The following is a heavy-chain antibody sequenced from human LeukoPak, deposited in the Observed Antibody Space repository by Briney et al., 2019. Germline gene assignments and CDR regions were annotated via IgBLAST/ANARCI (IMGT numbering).Heavy chain of an antibody. Sequence: GGSLRLSCAASGFTFSNYAVSWVRQAPGKGLEWVSAISGSGGSTYYADSVKGRFTISRDNSKNTLYLQMNSLRAEDAAVYYCAKESQTYYPNYHFDNWGQGTLVTVSS. CDR3: AKESQTYYPNYHFDN. V-gene: IGHV3-23*01. CDR2: ISGSGGST. D-gene: IGHD3-10*01. CDR1: GFTFSNYA. J-gene: IGHJ4*02.